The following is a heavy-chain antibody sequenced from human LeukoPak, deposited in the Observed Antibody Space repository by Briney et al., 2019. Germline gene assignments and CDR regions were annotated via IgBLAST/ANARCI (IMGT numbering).Heavy chain of an antibody. Sequence: KSSETLSLTCTVYGGPFSGYSWSLIRQPPGKGLEWIGEINHGGSTNYNPSLKSRVTISIDTSKNQFSLKLSSVTAADTAVYYCGRLGYTYGYSGEMYHYYYMDVWGKGTPVTVSS. J-gene: IGHJ6*03. CDR3: GRLGYTYGYSGEMYHYYYMDV. CDR2: INHGGST. V-gene: IGHV4-34*01. D-gene: IGHD5-18*01. CDR1: GGPFSGYS.